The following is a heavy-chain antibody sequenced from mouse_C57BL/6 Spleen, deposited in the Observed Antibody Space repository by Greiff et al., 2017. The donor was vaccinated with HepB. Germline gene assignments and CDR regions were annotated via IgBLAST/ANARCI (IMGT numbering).Heavy chain of an antibody. CDR1: GYTFTSYW. V-gene: IGHV1-52*01. D-gene: IGHD2-10*02. CDR2: IDPSDSET. CDR3: ARRYGNYYAMDY. J-gene: IGHJ4*01. Sequence: QVQLQQPGAELVRPGSSVKLSCKASGYTFTSYWMHWVKQRPIQGLEWIGNIDPSDSETHYNQKFKDKATLTVDKSSSTAYMQLSSLTSEDSAVYYCARRYGNYYAMDYWGQGTSVTVSS.